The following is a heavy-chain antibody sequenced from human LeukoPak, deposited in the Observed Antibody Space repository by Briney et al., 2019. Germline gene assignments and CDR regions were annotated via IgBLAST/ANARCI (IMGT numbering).Heavy chain of an antibody. D-gene: IGHD4-17*01. Sequence: SQTLSLTCTVSGGSISSGGYYWSWIRQHPGKGLEWIGYIYYSGSTYYNPSLKSRVTISVDTSKNQFSLKLSSVTAADTAVYYCARGKTTVTTGTYYYYGMDVWGQGTTITVSS. V-gene: IGHV4-31*03. J-gene: IGHJ6*02. CDR2: IYYSGST. CDR3: ARGKTTVTTGTYYYYGMDV. CDR1: GGSISSGGYY.